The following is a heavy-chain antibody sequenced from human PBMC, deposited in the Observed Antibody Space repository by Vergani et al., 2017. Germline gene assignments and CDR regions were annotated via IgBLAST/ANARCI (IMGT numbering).Heavy chain of an antibody. V-gene: IGHV5-51*03. J-gene: IGHJ5*02. CDR3: ARRRHSGSYFWAPNWSDP. CDR2: TYPFNSET. CDR1: GDNFNNYW. Sequence: EVQLIQSGTEVRKPGESLKISCKDSGDNFNNYWIGWVRQLPGKGLEWMAVTYPFNSETVYSPSFQGQVTISADKSINTAYLQWSSLKATDTAMYYCARRRHSGSYFWAPNWSDPWGQGTLVTVSS. D-gene: IGHD3-10*01.